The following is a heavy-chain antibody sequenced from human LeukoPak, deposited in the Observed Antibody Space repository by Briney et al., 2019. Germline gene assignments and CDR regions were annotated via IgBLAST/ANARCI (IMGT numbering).Heavy chain of an antibody. Sequence: GRSLRLSCAASRFTFSTYAMNWVRQAPGKGLECVSTIGGSSGATYYADSVKGRFIVSRDNSKNILYLQINGLRADDTAVYYCAKRGEGCSGVSCLYWYFDIWGRGTLVTVSS. V-gene: IGHV3-23*01. CDR3: AKRGEGCSGVSCLYWYFDI. CDR2: IGGSSGAT. D-gene: IGHD2-15*01. CDR1: RFTFSTYA. J-gene: IGHJ2*01.